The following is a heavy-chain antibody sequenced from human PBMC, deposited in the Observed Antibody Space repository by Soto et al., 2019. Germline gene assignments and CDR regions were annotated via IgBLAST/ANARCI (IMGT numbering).Heavy chain of an antibody. Sequence: QVQLVQSGAEVKEPGSSVKVSCKASGRTFNSYGISWVRQAPGQGLEWMGGIFPIFGTANYAQKFEGRVTITADKSTTTAYMELNSLRSEDTAIYYCASCPDYRNYQGDWFDPWGQGTLVTVSS. J-gene: IGHJ5*02. V-gene: IGHV1-69*06. CDR1: GRTFNSYG. D-gene: IGHD4-4*01. CDR2: IFPIFGTA. CDR3: ASCPDYRNYQGDWFDP.